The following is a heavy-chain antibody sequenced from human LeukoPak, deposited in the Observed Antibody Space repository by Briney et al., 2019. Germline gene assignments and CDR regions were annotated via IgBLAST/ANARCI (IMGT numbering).Heavy chain of an antibody. CDR2: FDPEDGET. CDR1: GYTLTELS. D-gene: IGHD6-13*01. CDR3: ATANPSRSRSPYYFDY. Sequence: GASVKVSCKVSGYTLTELSMHWVRQAPGKGLEWMGGFDPEDGETIYAQKFQGRVTMTEDTSTDTAYMELSSLRSEDTAVYYCATANPSRSRSPYYFDYWGQGTLVTVSS. J-gene: IGHJ4*02. V-gene: IGHV1-24*01.